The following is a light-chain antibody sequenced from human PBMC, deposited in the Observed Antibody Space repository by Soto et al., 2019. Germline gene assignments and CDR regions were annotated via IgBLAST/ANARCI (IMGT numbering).Light chain of an antibody. V-gene: IGLV2-14*01. Sequence: QSALTPPASVYGSPGQSIPISCTGTSSDVGSYNYVAWYQQFPGKTPKLMIYEVRNRPSGVSSRFSGSKSGNTASLTISGLQAEDEADYYCISYTGSDTSYVFGTGTKLTVL. CDR2: EVR. J-gene: IGLJ1*01. CDR3: ISYTGSDTSYV. CDR1: SSDVGSYNY.